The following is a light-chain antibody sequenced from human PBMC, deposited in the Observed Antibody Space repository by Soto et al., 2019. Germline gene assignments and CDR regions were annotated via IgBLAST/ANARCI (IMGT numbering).Light chain of an antibody. CDR3: QQTTSFPLT. CDR1: QGITSW. J-gene: IGKJ4*01. Sequence: DIQVTQSPSSVSASVGDRVTITCRASQGITSWLDWYQQKPGRAPKLLIYAASSLQSGVPSRFSGSGSGTDFTLTISSLQPEDFATYYCQQTTSFPLTFGGGTKVEIK. CDR2: AAS. V-gene: IGKV1-12*01.